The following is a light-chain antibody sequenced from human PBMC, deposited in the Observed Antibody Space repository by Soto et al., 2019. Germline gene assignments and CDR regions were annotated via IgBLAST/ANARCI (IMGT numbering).Light chain of an antibody. CDR2: KAS. CDR3: QQYSTYPIT. V-gene: IGKV1-5*03. CDR1: QSISSY. J-gene: IGKJ5*01. Sequence: DIQMTQSPSSLSASVGDRVTITCRASQSISSYLNWYQQKPGKAPKLLIYKASNLESGLPSRFTGSGSGTEFTLTISSLQSDDFATYYCQQYSTYPITFGQGTRLEMK.